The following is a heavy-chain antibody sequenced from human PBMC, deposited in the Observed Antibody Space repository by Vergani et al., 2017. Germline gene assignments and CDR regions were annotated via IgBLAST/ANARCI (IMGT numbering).Heavy chain of an antibody. CDR1: GGSFSGYY. Sequence: QVQLQQWGAGLLKPSETLSLTCAVYGGSFSGYYWDWIRQPPGKGLEWIGSIYRTGRTHFNPSLKSRVTISVDTSNNHFSLRLNSLTAADTAVYYCARRSGIVYDICSGTKYFVDFWGQGTLVTVSS. D-gene: IGHD3-3*01. CDR3: ARRSGIVYDICSGTKYFVDF. V-gene: IGHV4-34*01. J-gene: IGHJ4*02. CDR2: IYRTGRT.